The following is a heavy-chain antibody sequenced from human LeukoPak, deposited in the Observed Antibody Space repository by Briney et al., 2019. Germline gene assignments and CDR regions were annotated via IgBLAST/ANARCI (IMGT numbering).Heavy chain of an antibody. Sequence: ASVTVSFKTSGYAFTSNGISWVRQAPGQGLEWMGWISSYSGNTNYAQNLQGRVTMTTDTYTSTAYMELRSLRSDDTAVYYCARDRTYAFDYWGQGTLVTVSS. V-gene: IGHV1-18*04. CDR2: ISSYSGNT. D-gene: IGHD1/OR15-1a*01. CDR3: ARDRTYAFDY. J-gene: IGHJ4*02. CDR1: GYAFTSNG.